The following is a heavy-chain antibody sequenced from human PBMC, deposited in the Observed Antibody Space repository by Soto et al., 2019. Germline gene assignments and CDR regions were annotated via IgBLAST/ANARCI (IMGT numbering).Heavy chain of an antibody. Sequence: QVQLVQSGAEVKKPGASVKVSCQTSGYTFTAYYLHWVRQAPGQGLEGLGWINPRSGDTNYAQKFQGWVTMNRDTSISTAYMDLNRLRSDDTAVYYCAPYIWNGGYFDYWGQGTLVTVSS. CDR2: INPRSGDT. CDR1: GYTFTAYY. CDR3: APYIWNGGYFDY. V-gene: IGHV1-2*04. J-gene: IGHJ4*01. D-gene: IGHD1-1*01.